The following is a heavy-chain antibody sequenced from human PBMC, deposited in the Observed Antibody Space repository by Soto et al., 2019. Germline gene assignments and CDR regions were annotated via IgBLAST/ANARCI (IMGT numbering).Heavy chain of an antibody. J-gene: IGHJ4*02. CDR3: VAEVGPRTFDN. Sequence: QVQLVESGGGVVKPGSSLSLSFAPSGFPFGEKPMHWVGQAPGKGLEWVALISYDGSYQNYPESVRGRFTISRDDSRSTLFLQMNSLRDEDTAVYYCVAEVGPRTFDNWGQGTLVTVSS. CDR1: GFPFGEKP. CDR2: ISYDGSYQ. D-gene: IGHD1-26*01. V-gene: IGHV3-30-3*01.